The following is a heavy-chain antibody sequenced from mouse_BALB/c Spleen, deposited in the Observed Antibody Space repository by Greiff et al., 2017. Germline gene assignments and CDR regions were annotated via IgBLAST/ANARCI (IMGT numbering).Heavy chain of an antibody. J-gene: IGHJ4*01. CDR1: GYTFTSYY. D-gene: IGHD2-4*01. CDR3: TRGVYYDSWDY. V-gene: IGHV1S81*02. CDR2: INPSNGGT. Sequence: QVQLKQPGAELVKPGASVKLSCKASGYTFTSYYMYWVKQRPGQGLEWIGGINPSNGGTNFNEKLKSKATLTVDKSSSTAYMQLSSLTSEDSAVYYCTRGVYYDSWDYWGQGTSVTVSS.